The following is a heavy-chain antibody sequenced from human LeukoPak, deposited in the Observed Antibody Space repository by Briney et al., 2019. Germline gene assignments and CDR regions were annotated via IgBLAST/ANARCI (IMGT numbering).Heavy chain of an antibody. CDR2: ISAGGGAT. J-gene: IGHJ4*02. CDR1: GFTFSSHA. CDR3: ALEGSRSRRIY. V-gene: IGHV3-23*01. Sequence: PGRSLRLSCAASGFTFSSHAMSWVRRAPGEGLEWVSAISAGGGATYYADSVKGRFTISRDNSKNTLYLQMNSLRAEDTAIYYCALEGSRSRRIYWGQGTLVTVSS. D-gene: IGHD3-10*01.